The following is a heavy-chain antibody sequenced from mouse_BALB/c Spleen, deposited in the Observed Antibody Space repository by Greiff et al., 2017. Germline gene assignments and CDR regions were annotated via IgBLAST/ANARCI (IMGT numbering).Heavy chain of an antibody. V-gene: IGHV14-4*02. D-gene: IGHD1-1*01. J-gene: IGHJ4*01. CDR3: NDYGSSYWDYAMDY. CDR2: IDPENGDT. CDR1: GFNIKDYY. Sequence: VQLQQSGAELVRSGASVKLSCTASGFNIKDYYMHWVKQRPEQGLEWIGWIDPENGDTEYAPKFQGKATMTADTSSNTAYLQLSSLTSEDTAVYYCNDYGSSYWDYAMDYWGQGTSVTVSS.